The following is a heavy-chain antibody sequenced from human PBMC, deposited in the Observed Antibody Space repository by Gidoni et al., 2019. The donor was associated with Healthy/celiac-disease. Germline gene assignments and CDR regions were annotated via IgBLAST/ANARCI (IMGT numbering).Heavy chain of an antibody. J-gene: IGHJ5*02. CDR2: IYYSGST. D-gene: IGHD1-26*01. CDR1: GDSIRSYY. CDR3: ASVGFGSPPFLDP. V-gene: IGHV4-59*01. Sequence: QVQLQESGPGLVKPSETLSLTCPVSGDSIRSYYWSWIRQPPGKGLEWIGYIYYSGSTNYNPSLKSRVTISVDTSKNQFSLKLSSVTAADTAVYYCASVGFGSPPFLDPWGQGTLVPVSS.